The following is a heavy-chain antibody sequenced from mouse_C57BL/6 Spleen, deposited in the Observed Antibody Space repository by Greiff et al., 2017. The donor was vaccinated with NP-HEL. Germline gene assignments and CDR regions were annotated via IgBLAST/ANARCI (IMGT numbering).Heavy chain of an antibody. CDR3: AREGGYYDYAMDY. Sequence: LVESDAELVKPGASVKISCKVSGYTFTDHTIHWMKQRPEQGLEWIGYIYPRDGSTKYNEKFKGKATLTADKSSSTAYMQLNSLTSEDSAVYFCAREGGYYDYAMDYWGQGTSVTVSS. J-gene: IGHJ4*01. V-gene: IGHV1-78*01. D-gene: IGHD2-3*01. CDR1: GYTFTDHT. CDR2: IYPRDGST.